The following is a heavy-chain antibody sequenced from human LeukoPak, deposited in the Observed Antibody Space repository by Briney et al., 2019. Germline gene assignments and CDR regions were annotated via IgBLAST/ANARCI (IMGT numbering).Heavy chain of an antibody. V-gene: IGHV4-34*01. CDR3: ARGSPLYFWSGYYPLYWFDP. J-gene: IGHJ5*02. CDR1: GGSFSGYY. Sequence: PPETLSLTCAVYGGSFSGYYWSWIRQPPGKGLEWIGEINHSGSTNYNPSLKSRVTISVDTSKNQFSLKLSSVTAADTAVYYCARGSPLYFWSGYYPLYWFDPWGQGTLVTVSS. CDR2: INHSGST. D-gene: IGHD3-3*01.